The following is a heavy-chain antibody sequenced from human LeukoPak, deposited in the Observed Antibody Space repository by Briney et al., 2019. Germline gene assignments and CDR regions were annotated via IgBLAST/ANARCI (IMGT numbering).Heavy chain of an antibody. V-gene: IGHV4-59*08. Sequence: SETLSLTCTVSGGSISSYYWSWIRQPPGKGLEWIGYIYYTGNTNYNPSLKSRVTIPVDTPKNQFSLQLSSVTAADTAVFYCARHIWGSVFYYGMDVWGEGTTVSVSS. CDR2: IYYTGNT. CDR1: GGSISSYY. D-gene: IGHD7-27*01. CDR3: ARHIWGSVFYYGMDV. J-gene: IGHJ6*04.